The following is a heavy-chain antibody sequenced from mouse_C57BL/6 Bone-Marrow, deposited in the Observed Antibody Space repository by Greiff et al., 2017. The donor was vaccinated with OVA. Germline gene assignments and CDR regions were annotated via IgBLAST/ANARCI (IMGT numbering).Heavy chain of an antibody. CDR3: ARCPIYYYGSSYGGAMDY. CDR1: GYTFTSYG. CDR2: IYPRSGNT. Sequence: QVQLQQSGAELARPGASVKLSCKASGYTFTSYGISWVKQRTGQGLEWIGEIYPRSGNTSYNEKFKGKATLTADKSASTAYMELRSLTSEDSAVYFCARCPIYYYGSSYGGAMDYWGQGTSVTVSS. V-gene: IGHV1-81*01. J-gene: IGHJ4*01. D-gene: IGHD1-1*01.